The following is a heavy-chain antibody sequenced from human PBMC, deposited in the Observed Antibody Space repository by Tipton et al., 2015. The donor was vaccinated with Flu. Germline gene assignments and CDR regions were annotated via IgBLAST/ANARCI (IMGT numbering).Heavy chain of an antibody. J-gene: IGHJ3*02. CDR2: IYYSGST. Sequence: LRLSCTVSGGSISSYYWSWIRQPPGKGLEWIGYIYYSGSTNYNPSLKSRVTISVDTSKNQFSLKLSSVTAADTAVYYCASWSSNWGGAFDIWGQGTMVTVSS. V-gene: IGHV4-59*08. CDR3: ASWSSNWGGAFDI. CDR1: GGSISSYY. D-gene: IGHD7-27*01.